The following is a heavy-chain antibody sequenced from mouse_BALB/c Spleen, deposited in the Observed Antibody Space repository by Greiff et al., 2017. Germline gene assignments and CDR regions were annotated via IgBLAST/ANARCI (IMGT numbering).Heavy chain of an antibody. CDR1: GYTFTSYV. Sequence: VQLKESGPELVKPGASVKMSCKASGYTFTSYVMHWVKQKPGQGLEWIGYINPYNDGTKYNEKFKGKATLTSDKSSSTAYMELSSLTSEDSAVYYCARQQYGNLFAYWGQGTLVTVSA. CDR2: INPYNDGT. CDR3: ARQQYGNLFAY. J-gene: IGHJ3*01. D-gene: IGHD2-10*02. V-gene: IGHV1-14*01.